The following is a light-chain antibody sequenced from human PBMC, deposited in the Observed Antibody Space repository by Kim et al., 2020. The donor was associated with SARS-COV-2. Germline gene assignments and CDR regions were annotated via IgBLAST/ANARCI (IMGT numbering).Light chain of an antibody. J-gene: IGLJ1*01. V-gene: IGLV3-9*01. CDR1: DIGRKN. Sequence: SYELTQPPSVSVALGQTADITCGGYDIGRKNVHWYQQRPGQAPVVVIYRDSKRPSGIPERFSGSNSGNTATLTNNRPQAGDEGDYYCQVWETSAYVFGPGTKVTVL. CDR3: QVWETSAYV. CDR2: RDS.